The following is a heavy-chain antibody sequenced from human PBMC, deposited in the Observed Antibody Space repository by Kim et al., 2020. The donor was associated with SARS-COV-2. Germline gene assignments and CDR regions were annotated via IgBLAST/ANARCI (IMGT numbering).Heavy chain of an antibody. CDR3: ACHHRPFYYGMDV. J-gene: IGHJ6*02. CDR1: GGTFSSYA. CDR2: IIPILGIA. V-gene: IGHV1-69*04. Sequence: SVKVSCKASGGTFSSYAISWVRQAPGQGLEWMGRIIPILGIANYAQKFQGRVTITADKSTSTAYMELSSLRSEDTAVYYCACHHRPFYYGMDVWGQGTTVTVSS.